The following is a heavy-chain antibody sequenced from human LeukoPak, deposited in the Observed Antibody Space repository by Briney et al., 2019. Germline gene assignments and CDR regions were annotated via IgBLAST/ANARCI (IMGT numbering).Heavy chain of an antibody. V-gene: IGHV3-74*01. J-gene: IGHJ4*02. CDR2: INGDGSET. Sequence: QTGGSLRLSCAASGFTFSSYSMNWVRQAPGKGLVWVSHINGDGSETNYADSVRGRFTISRDNAKNTLYLQMNSLRVDDTAVYYCARGDFDCWGQGTLVTASS. CDR3: ARGDFDC. CDR1: GFTFSSYS.